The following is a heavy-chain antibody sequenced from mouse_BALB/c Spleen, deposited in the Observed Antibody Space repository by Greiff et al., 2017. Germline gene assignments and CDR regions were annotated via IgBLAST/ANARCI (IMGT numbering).Heavy chain of an antibody. Sequence: EVKLVESGGGLVKPGGSLKLSCAASGFAFSSYDMSWVRQTPEKRLEWVAYISSGGGSTYYPDTVKGRFTISRDNAKNTLYLQMSSLKSEDTAMYYCARRAYGYDYYAMDYWGQGTSVTVSS. CDR3: ARRAYGYDYYAMDY. CDR2: ISSGGGST. V-gene: IGHV5-12-1*01. CDR1: GFAFSSYD. J-gene: IGHJ4*01. D-gene: IGHD1-2*01.